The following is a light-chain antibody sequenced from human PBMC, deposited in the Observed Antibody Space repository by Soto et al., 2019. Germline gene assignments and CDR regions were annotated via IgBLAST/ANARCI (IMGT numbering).Light chain of an antibody. CDR3: QSYDSRLSGSGV. V-gene: IGLV1-40*01. J-gene: IGLJ3*02. Sequence: QSVLTQPPSVSGAPGQRVTISCTGSSFNIGAGYDVHWYQQLPGTAPKLLIYGNSNRPSGVPDRFSGSKSGTSASLAITGLQAEDEADYYCQSYDSRLSGSGVFGGGTQLTVL. CDR1: SFNIGAGYD. CDR2: GNS.